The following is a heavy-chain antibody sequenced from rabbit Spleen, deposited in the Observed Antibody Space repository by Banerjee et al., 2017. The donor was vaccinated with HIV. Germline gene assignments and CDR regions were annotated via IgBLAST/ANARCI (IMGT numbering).Heavy chain of an antibody. D-gene: IGHD8-1*01. CDR3: ARDSGTSFSSYGMDL. CDR1: GFSFSYSDY. V-gene: IGHV1S40*01. Sequence: QSLEESGGDLVKPGASLTLTCTASGFSFSYSDYMCWVRQPPGKGPEWIACIGVGVTYTPYYATWAKGRFTISKTSSTTVTLQMTSLTAADTATYFCARDSGTSFSSYGMDLWGPGTLVTVS. J-gene: IGHJ6*01. CDR2: IGVGVTYTP.